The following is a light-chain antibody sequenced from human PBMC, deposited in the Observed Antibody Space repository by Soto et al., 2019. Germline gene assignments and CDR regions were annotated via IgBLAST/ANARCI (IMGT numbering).Light chain of an antibody. J-gene: IGLJ3*02. CDR2: EGS. V-gene: IGLV2-23*01. Sequence: QAVVTQPASVSGSPGQSITISCTGTSSDVGTYNLVSWYQQHPGKAPKLMIYEGSKRPSGISNRFSGSKSDNTASLTISGLHAEDEADYYCCSYAGSSTWVFGRGTKLTVL. CDR1: SSDVGTYNL. CDR3: CSYAGSSTWV.